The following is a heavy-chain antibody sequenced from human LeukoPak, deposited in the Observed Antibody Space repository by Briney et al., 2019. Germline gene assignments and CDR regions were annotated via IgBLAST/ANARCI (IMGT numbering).Heavy chain of an antibody. CDR1: GGTFSSYA. D-gene: IGHD6-13*01. V-gene: IGHV1-69*05. J-gene: IGHJ5*02. CDR3: ARAVLIAAAGTGGFDP. CDR2: TIPTFGTA. Sequence: SVKVSCKASGGTFSSYAISWVRQAPGQGLEWMGGTIPTFGTANYAQKFQGRVTITTDESTSTAYMELSSLRSEDTAVDYCARAVLIAAAGTGGFDPWGQGTLVTVSS.